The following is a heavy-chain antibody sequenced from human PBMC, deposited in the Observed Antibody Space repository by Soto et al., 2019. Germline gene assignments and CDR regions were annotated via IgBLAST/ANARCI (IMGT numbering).Heavy chain of an antibody. CDR3: ARQSSYYDFWSGYYFWSGPVDY. V-gene: IGHV4-34*01. Sequence: PSETLSLTCAVYGGSFSGYYWSWIRQPPGKGLEWIGEINHSGSTNYNPSLKSRVTISVDTSKNQFSLKLSSVTAADTAVYYCARQSSYYDFWSGYYFWSGPVDYWGQGTLVT. CDR1: GGSFSGYY. CDR2: INHSGST. D-gene: IGHD3-3*01. J-gene: IGHJ4*02.